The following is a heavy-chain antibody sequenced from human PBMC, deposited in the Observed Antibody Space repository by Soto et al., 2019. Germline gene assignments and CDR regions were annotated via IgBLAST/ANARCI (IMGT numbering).Heavy chain of an antibody. CDR3: ARVYAYYFDY. CDR2: IYHSGST. CDR1: GGSISSGGYS. Sequence: PSETLSLTCAVSGGSISSGGYSWSWIRQPPGKGLEWIGYIYHSGSTYYNPSLKSRVTISVDTSKNQFSLKLSAVTAADTAVYYCARVYAYYFDYWGQGTLVTVSS. V-gene: IGHV4-30-2*01. J-gene: IGHJ4*02. D-gene: IGHD2-8*01.